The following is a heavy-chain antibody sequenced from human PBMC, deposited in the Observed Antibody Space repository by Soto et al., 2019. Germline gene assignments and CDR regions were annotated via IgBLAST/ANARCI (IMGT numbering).Heavy chain of an antibody. D-gene: IGHD3-3*01. CDR3: ARVPYYDFWRALGYGMDV. Sequence: PSETLSLTCAVSGGPMSNNNWWSWVRQPPGKGLEWIGEIYLSGSTNYNPSLKSRVTISIDKSKNQFSLKLSSVSAADTAVYYCARVPYYDFWRALGYGMDVWGQGTTVT. J-gene: IGHJ6*02. CDR1: GGPMSNNNW. CDR2: IYLSGST. V-gene: IGHV4-4*02.